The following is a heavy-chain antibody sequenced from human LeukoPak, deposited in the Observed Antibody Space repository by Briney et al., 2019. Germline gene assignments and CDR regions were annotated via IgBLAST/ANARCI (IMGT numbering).Heavy chain of an antibody. CDR1: GGSISSYY. Sequence: SETLSLTCTVSGGSISSYYWSWIRQPPGKGLEWIGYIYYSGSTNYNPSLKSRVTIPVDTSKNQFPLKLSSVTAADTAVYYCARGFNSSGWYTYYYYYYMDVWGKGTTVTVSS. D-gene: IGHD6-19*01. CDR3: ARGFNSSGWYTYYYYYYMDV. V-gene: IGHV4-59*01. CDR2: IYYSGST. J-gene: IGHJ6*03.